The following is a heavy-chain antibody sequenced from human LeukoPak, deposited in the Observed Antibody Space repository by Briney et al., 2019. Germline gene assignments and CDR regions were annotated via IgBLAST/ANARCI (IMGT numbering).Heavy chain of an antibody. V-gene: IGHV1-18*01. Sequence: ASVRVSCKASGYTFTRYGISWVRQAPGQGLEWMGWVSAYNANTNYAQKLQGRVTMTTDTSTSTAYMELRSLRSDDTAVYYCPRQSAITMVRGDDAFDIWGQGTIVTVSS. CDR3: PRQSAITMVRGDDAFDI. D-gene: IGHD3-10*01. CDR1: GYTFTRYG. J-gene: IGHJ3*02. CDR2: VSAYNANT.